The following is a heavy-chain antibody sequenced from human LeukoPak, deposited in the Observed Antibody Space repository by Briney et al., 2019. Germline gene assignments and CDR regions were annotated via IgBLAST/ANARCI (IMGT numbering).Heavy chain of an antibody. Sequence: PSETLSLTCTVSGGSITGYYWNWIRQPAGQGLEWLGRVYSSGVGNYNPSLKSRVTMSVDTSKNQFSLKLTSLTAADTAVYYCAREEFLHEIDSSGYFVYWGQGTLVTVSS. CDR2: VYSSGVG. D-gene: IGHD3-22*01. CDR3: AREEFLHEIDSSGYFVY. V-gene: IGHV4-4*07. J-gene: IGHJ4*02. CDR1: GGSITGYY.